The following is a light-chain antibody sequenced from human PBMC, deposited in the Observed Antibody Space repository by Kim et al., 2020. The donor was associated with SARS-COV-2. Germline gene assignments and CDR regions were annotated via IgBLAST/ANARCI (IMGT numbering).Light chain of an antibody. J-gene: IGKJ4*01. V-gene: IGKV3-11*01. CDR2: GAS. CDR3: QLRNNWPSGFT. Sequence: EIVLTQSPATLSLSPGERATLSCRASQSVGSYLAWYQQRPGQAPRLLISGASNRAAGIPARFSGSGSGTDFTLTISSLEPEDFAVYYCQLRNNWPSGFTFGGGTKVDIK. CDR1: QSVGSY.